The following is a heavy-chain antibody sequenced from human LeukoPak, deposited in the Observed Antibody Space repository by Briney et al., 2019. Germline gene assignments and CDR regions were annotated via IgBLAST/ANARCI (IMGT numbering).Heavy chain of an antibody. CDR3: ARVESRHLASDY. V-gene: IGHV3-33*01. D-gene: IGHD5-12*01. CDR1: GFNFSTYD. CDR2: IWYDGSNT. J-gene: IGHJ4*02. Sequence: GGSLRLSCAASGFNFSTYDMHWVRQAPGKGLEWVAVIWYDGSNTYYVDSVKGRFTISRDNSKNTLYLQMNSLRAEDTAVYYCARVESRHLASDYWGQGTLVTVSS.